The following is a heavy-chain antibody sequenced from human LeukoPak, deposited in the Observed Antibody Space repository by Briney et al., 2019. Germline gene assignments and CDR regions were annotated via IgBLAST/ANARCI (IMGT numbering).Heavy chain of an antibody. Sequence: GGSLRLSCAASGFTFSSYGMHRVRQAPGKGLEWVAVISYDGSNKYYADSVKGRFTISRDNSKNTLYLQMNSLRAEDTAVYYCAKDTSGWYMTFDYWGQGTLVTVSS. CDR1: GFTFSSYG. J-gene: IGHJ4*02. D-gene: IGHD6-19*01. V-gene: IGHV3-30*18. CDR3: AKDTSGWYMTFDY. CDR2: ISYDGSNK.